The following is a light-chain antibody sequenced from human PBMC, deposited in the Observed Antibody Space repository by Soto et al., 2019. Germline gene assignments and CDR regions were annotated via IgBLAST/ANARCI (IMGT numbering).Light chain of an antibody. CDR1: SSNIGSNT. Sequence: QSVLTQPPSASGTPGQRVTISCSGSSSNIGSNTVNWYQQLPGTAPKLLIYSNNQRPSGVPDRISGSKSGTSASLAISGLQSEDKADYYCAAWDDSLNGVVFGGGTKLTVL. V-gene: IGLV1-44*01. CDR3: AAWDDSLNGVV. CDR2: SNN. J-gene: IGLJ2*01.